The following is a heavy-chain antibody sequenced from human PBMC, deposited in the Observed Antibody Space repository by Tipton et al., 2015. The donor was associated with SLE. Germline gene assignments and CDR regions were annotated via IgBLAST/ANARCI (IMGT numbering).Heavy chain of an antibody. CDR2: INHSGST. J-gene: IGHJ4*02. CDR3: ARARGSSSWYGFDY. D-gene: IGHD6-13*01. Sequence: TLSLTCAVYGGSFSGYYWCWIRQSPWNGLGWVGEINHSGSTNSNPSPKSRVTISVDTSKNQFSLRLAAVIAAGTAVYYCARARGSSSWYGFDYWGQGTVGIVSS. CDR1: GGSFSGYY. V-gene: IGHV4-34*01.